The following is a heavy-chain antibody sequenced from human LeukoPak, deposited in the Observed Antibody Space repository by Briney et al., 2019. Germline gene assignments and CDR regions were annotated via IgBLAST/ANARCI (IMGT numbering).Heavy chain of an antibody. J-gene: IGHJ6*02. CDR2: ISYDGSNK. CDR3: ARSIVGATYDYYGMDV. CDR1: GFTFSSYA. V-gene: IGHV3-30-3*01. D-gene: IGHD1-26*01. Sequence: GGSLRLSCAASGFTFSSYAMHWVRQARGKGLEWVAVISYDGSNKYYADSVKGRFTISRDNSKNTLYLQMNSLRAEDTAVYYCARSIVGATYDYYGMDVWGQGTTVTVSS.